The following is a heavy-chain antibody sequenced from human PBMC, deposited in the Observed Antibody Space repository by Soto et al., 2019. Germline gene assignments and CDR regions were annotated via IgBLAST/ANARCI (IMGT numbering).Heavy chain of an antibody. V-gene: IGHV3-9*01. CDR2: ISWNSGII. J-gene: IGHJ4*02. CDR3: AKGYSYGVLEPLGY. D-gene: IGHD5-18*01. CDR1: GFTFDDYA. Sequence: EVQLVESGGGLVQPGRSLRLSCAASGFTFDDYAMHWVRQAPGKGLEWVSGISWNSGIIDYADSVKGRFTISRDNAKNSLYLQVNSLRAEVTVLYYCAKGYSYGVLEPLGYWGQGTLVTVSS.